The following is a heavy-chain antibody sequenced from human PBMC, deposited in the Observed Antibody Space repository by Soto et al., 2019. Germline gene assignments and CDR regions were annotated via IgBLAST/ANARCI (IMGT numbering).Heavy chain of an antibody. CDR3: ARDRMLAGAGQLWERDAFDI. J-gene: IGHJ3*02. Sequence: ASVKVSCKASGYTFTSYYMHWVRQAPGQGLEWMGIINPSGGSTSYAQKFQGRVTMTRDTSTSTVYMELSSLRSEDTAVYYCARDRMLAGAGQLWERDAFDIWGQGTMVTVSS. D-gene: IGHD5-18*01. CDR1: GYTFTSYY. CDR2: INPSGGST. V-gene: IGHV1-46*01.